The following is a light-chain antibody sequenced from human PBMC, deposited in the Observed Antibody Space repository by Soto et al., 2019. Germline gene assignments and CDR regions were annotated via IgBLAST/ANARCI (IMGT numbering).Light chain of an antibody. J-gene: IGLJ2*01. CDR1: SSDVGGYDY. CDR2: DVT. Sequence: QSVLTQPPSASGSPGQSVAISCTGTSSDVGGYDYVSWFQQNPGKAPKLMIYDVTKQPSGVPDRFSGSKSGNTASLTVSGLQAEDEAYYYCASYGGYYVVFGGGTKLTVL. CDR3: ASYGGYYVV. V-gene: IGLV2-8*01.